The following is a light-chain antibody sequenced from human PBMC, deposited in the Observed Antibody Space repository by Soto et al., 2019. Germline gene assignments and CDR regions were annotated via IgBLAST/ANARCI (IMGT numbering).Light chain of an antibody. CDR1: QSINTF. CDR3: QQTYSFPLA. V-gene: IGKV1-39*01. J-gene: IGKJ3*01. Sequence: DIQMTQSPSSLSASVGDRVTITCWASQSINTFLNWYQQKPGKAPKLLIYAASSLQTEVPSRFSGSGSGIDFTLTISSLQPEDFATYYCQQTYSFPLAFGPGTKVDL. CDR2: AAS.